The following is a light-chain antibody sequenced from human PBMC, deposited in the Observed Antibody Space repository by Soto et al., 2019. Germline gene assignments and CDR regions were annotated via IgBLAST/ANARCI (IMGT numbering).Light chain of an antibody. CDR1: QSISGT. Sequence: MTQSPSSLSASVRDRVTITCRASQSISGTLAWYQQKPGQAPRLLIYGASTRATSFPARFSGSGSGTDFTLTISSLQSEDFAVYYCQQYNNWPWTFGQGTKVEIK. CDR2: GAS. V-gene: IGKV3-15*01. J-gene: IGKJ1*01. CDR3: QQYNNWPWT.